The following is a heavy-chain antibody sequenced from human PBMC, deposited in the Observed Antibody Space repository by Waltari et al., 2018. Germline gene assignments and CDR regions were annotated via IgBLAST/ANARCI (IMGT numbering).Heavy chain of an antibody. CDR1: GTSISNHF. CDR3: ARGGLDGFDS. J-gene: IGHJ4*02. V-gene: IGHV4-4*07. CDR2: LYNSGIT. Sequence: QVQLQESGPGLVKPSETLSLTCKVSGTSISNHFWNWVRQPAGKGLEWIGRLYNSGITNYNPSLKSRVTMSTDTSKNQFSLKLNSVTAADTAVYFCARGGLDGFDSWGQGILVTVS. D-gene: IGHD1-26*01.